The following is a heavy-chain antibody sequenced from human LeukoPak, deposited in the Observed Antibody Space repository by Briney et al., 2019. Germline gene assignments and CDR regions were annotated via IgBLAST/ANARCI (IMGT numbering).Heavy chain of an antibody. CDR1: GGSISSSSYY. D-gene: IGHD6-19*01. J-gene: IGHJ4*02. CDR3: ATVVPSSGWYGNFDS. Sequence: SETLSLTCTVSGGSISSSSYYWGWIRQPPGKGLEWIGSFYYSGSTYYNPSLKSRVTISVDTSKNQFSLKLNSVTAADTAVYYCATVVPSSGWYGNFDSWGQGTLVTVSS. CDR2: FYYSGST. V-gene: IGHV4-39*07.